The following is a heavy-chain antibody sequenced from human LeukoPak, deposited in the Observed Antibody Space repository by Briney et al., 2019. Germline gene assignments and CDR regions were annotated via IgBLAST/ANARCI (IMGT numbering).Heavy chain of an antibody. J-gene: IGHJ6*03. V-gene: IGHV4-34*01. D-gene: IGHD6-19*01. CDR2: INHSGST. CDR3: ARGLGEANAGAVAHRGLYYYYMDV. CDR1: GGSFSGYY. Sequence: SETLSLTCAVYGGSFSGYYWSWIRQPPGKGLEWIGEINHSGSTNYNPSLKSRVTISVDTSKNQFSLKLSSVTAADTPVYYCARGLGEANAGAVAHRGLYYYYMDVWGKGTTVTVSS.